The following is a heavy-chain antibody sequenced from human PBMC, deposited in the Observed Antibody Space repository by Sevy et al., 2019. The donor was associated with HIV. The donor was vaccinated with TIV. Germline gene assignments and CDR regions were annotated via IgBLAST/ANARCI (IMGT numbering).Heavy chain of an antibody. J-gene: IGHJ4*02. CDR3: ARFSGGSKGTAFDY. D-gene: IGHD2-15*01. CDR1: GFTVNTNY. V-gene: IGHV3-53*01. Sequence: GGSLRLSCTASGFTVNTNYMSWVRQAPEKGLEWVSVIYSGGSTYYADSVKGRFTISRDNSKNTVYLQMNSLRAEDTAVYYCARFSGGSKGTAFDYWGQRTLVTVSS. CDR2: IYSGGST.